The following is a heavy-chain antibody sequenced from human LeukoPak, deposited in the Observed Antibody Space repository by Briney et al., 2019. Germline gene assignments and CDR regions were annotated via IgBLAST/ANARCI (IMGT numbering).Heavy chain of an antibody. V-gene: IGHV1-18*01. Sequence: GASVKVSCKASGYTFTSYNMNWVRQAPGQGPEWMGWISTYNGNTKYAQKFQGRVTMTTDTSTSTAYMELKSLISDDTAVYYCAREGSDTAHYNWFGPWGQGTLVIVSS. CDR2: ISTYNGNT. D-gene: IGHD5-18*01. CDR1: GYTFTSYN. CDR3: AREGSDTAHYNWFGP. J-gene: IGHJ5*02.